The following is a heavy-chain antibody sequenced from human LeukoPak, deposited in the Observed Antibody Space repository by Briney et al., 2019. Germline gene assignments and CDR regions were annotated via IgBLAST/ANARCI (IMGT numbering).Heavy chain of an antibody. V-gene: IGHV3-53*01. CDR1: GFTVSGNY. D-gene: IGHD3-9*01. CDR2: IYSGGTT. J-gene: IGHJ4*02. CDR3: AKARYFDWLCDY. Sequence: GGSLRLSCAVSGFTVSGNYMSWVRQAPGEGLEWVSLIYSGGTTYYADSVKGRFTISRDNSKNTLYLQMNSLRAEDTAVYYCAKARYFDWLCDYWGQGTLVTVSS.